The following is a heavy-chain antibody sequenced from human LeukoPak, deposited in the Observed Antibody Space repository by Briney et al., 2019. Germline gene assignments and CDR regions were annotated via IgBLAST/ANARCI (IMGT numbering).Heavy chain of an antibody. V-gene: IGHV3-74*01. CDR1: GNYW. Sequence: GGSLRLSCAASGNYWMHWVRQAPGKGLVWVSHIHSDGSWTSYADSVKGRFTISKDNAKNSLYLQMDSLRVEDTAFYYCAKDNRRHYTSGPNPDSLHWGQGALVTVSS. D-gene: IGHD6-19*01. CDR2: IHSDGSWT. CDR3: AKDNRRHYTSGPNPDSLH. J-gene: IGHJ4*02.